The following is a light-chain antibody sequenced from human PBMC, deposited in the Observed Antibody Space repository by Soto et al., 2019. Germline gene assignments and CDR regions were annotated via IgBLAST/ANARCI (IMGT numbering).Light chain of an antibody. V-gene: IGKV1-5*01. Sequence: EIQLTQSPSTLWAAVGESVTITCRASQKIRNLLAWDQQEPGRAPEPLIFDASTLRTGVPSRLSGSGSGSEFNFTITGLQPDDFATYFCQQYYNYATFGHGTRLEIK. CDR3: QQYYNYAT. CDR1: QKIRNL. CDR2: DAS. J-gene: IGKJ5*01.